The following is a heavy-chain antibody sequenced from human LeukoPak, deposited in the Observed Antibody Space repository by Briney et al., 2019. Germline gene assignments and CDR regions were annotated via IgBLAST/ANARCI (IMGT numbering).Heavy chain of an antibody. D-gene: IGHD1-14*01. J-gene: IGHJ4*02. CDR2: ISYDGSNK. CDR1: GFTFSSYA. Sequence: PGGSLRLSCAASGFTFSSYAMHWVRQAPGKGLEWVAVISYDGSNKYYADSVKGRFTISRDNSKNTLYLQMNSLRAEDTAVYYCARFLREPLYVGLDYWGQGTLVTVSS. V-gene: IGHV3-30-3*01. CDR3: ARFLREPLYVGLDY.